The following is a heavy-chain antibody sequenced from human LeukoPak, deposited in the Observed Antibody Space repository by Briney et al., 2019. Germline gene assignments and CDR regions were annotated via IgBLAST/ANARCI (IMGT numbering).Heavy chain of an antibody. Sequence: GVSVKVSCKASGGTFSSYAISWVRQAPGQGLEWMGRIIPILGIANYAQKFQGRVTITADKSTSTAYMELSSLRSEDTAVYYCARDSGPQQLVDYWGQGTLVTVSS. V-gene: IGHV1-69*04. J-gene: IGHJ4*02. CDR2: IIPILGIA. CDR1: GGTFSSYA. D-gene: IGHD6-13*01. CDR3: ARDSGPQQLVDY.